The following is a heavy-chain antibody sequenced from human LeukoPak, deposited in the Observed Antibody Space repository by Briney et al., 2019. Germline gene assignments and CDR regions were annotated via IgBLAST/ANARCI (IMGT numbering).Heavy chain of an antibody. CDR1: GFTFSSYW. D-gene: IGHD3-22*01. CDR3: AKGGRTITMIVVSYFDY. V-gene: IGHV3-74*01. CDR2: IKSDGST. J-gene: IGHJ4*02. Sequence: GGSLRLSCAASGFTFSSYWMHWVRQAPGKGLVWVSRIKSDGSTNYADSVKGRFTISRDNSKNTLYLQMNSLRAEDTAVYYCAKGGRTITMIVVSYFDYWGQGTLVTVSS.